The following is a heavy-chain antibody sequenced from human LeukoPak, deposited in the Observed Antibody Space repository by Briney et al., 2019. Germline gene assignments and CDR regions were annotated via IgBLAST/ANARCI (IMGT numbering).Heavy chain of an antibody. CDR1: GYSISSGYY. Sequence: SETLSLTCTVSGYSISSGYYWGWIRQPPGKGLEWIGGIYHSGSTYYNPSLKSRVTISVDTSKNQFSLKLSSVTAADTAVYYCARDHPQWSYFDYWGQGTLVTVSS. D-gene: IGHD2-8*01. V-gene: IGHV4-38-2*02. CDR3: ARDHPQWSYFDY. CDR2: IYHSGST. J-gene: IGHJ4*02.